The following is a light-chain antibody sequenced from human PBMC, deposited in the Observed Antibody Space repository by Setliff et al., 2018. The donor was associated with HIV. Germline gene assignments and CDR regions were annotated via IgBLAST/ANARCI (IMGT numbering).Light chain of an antibody. CDR2: DVT. CDR3: CSFTSSNTYV. J-gene: IGLJ1*01. Sequence: QSVLTQPRSVSGSPGQSVTISCTGTSSDVGGYNFVSWYQHHPGKAPKLMIYDVTMRPSGVPDRFSGSKSGNTASLIISGLQADDEADYYCCSFTSSNTYVFGTGTSHRP. CDR1: SSDVGGYNF. V-gene: IGLV2-11*01.